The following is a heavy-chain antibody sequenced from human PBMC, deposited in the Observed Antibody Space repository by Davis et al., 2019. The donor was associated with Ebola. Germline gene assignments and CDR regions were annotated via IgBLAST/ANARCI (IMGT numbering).Heavy chain of an antibody. CDR1: GFTVSSNY. J-gene: IGHJ6*02. Sequence: GESLKISCAASGFTVSSNYMSWVRQAPGKGLEWVSVIYSGGSTYYADSVKGRFTISRHNSKNTLYLQMNSLRAEDTAVYYCARDGGSFRGYGMDVWGQGTTVTVSS. CDR3: ARDGGSFRGYGMDV. CDR2: IYSGGST. V-gene: IGHV3-53*04. D-gene: IGHD1-26*01.